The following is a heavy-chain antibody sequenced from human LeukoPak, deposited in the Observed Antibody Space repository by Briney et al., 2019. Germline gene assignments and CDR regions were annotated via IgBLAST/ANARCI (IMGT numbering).Heavy chain of an antibody. CDR3: ARRNFDWFDP. CDR1: GYTFTTYD. J-gene: IGHJ5*02. V-gene: IGHV1-8*01. CDR2: MNPNSGYT. D-gene: IGHD3-9*01. Sequence: GSSVKVSCKASGYTFTTYDINWVRQATGQGLEWMGWMNPNSGYTGYAPKFQGRVTMTRDTSISTAYMELSSLRFDDTAVYYCARRNFDWFDPWGQGTLVTVSS.